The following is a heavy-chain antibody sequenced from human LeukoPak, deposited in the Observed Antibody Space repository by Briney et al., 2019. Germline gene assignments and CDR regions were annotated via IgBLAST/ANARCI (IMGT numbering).Heavy chain of an antibody. CDR2: IIPIFGTA. V-gene: IGHV1-69*13. J-gene: IGHJ4*02. Sequence: SVKVSCKASGGTFSSYAISWVRQAPGQGLEWMGGIIPIFGTANYAQKFQGGVTITADESTSTAYMELSSLRSEDTAVYYCARLATVRKYYFDYWGQGTLVTVSS. D-gene: IGHD5-24*01. CDR3: ARLATVRKYYFDY. CDR1: GGTFSSYA.